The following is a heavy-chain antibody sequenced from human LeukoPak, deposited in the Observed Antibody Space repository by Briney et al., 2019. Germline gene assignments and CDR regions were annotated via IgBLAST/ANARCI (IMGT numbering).Heavy chain of an antibody. V-gene: IGHV1-69*06. CDR2: IIPIFGTT. Sequence: SVKVSCKASGGTFSSYAISWVRQAPGQGLEWMGGIIPIFGTTNYAQKFQDRVTITADKSTSTAYMELSSLRSEDTAVYYCAREGGVYYFDYWGQGTLVTVSS. D-gene: IGHD3-16*01. CDR1: GGTFSSYA. CDR3: AREGGVYYFDY. J-gene: IGHJ4*02.